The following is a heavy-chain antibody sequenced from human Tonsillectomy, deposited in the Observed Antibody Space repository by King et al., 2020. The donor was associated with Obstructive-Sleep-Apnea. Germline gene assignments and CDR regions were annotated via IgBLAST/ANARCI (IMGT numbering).Heavy chain of an antibody. J-gene: IGHJ5*02. CDR3: ARHSTPRDWFDP. V-gene: IGHV4-59*08. CDR1: GGSISSYY. D-gene: IGHD2-15*01. CDR2: IYYSGTT. Sequence: VQLQESGPGLVKPSETLSLTCTVSGGSISSYYWSWFRQPPGKGLEWIGYIYYSGTTNYNPSLKSRVTISVDTSKNQFSLRLSSVTAADTAVYYCARHSTPRDWFDPWGQGTLVTVSS.